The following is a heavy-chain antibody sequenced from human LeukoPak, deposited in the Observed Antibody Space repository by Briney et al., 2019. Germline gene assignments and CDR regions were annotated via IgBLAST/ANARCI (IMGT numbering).Heavy chain of an antibody. CDR1: GFTFSSYA. D-gene: IGHD6-19*01. J-gene: IGHJ4*02. V-gene: IGHV3-30*04. CDR3: ARDAFNSGWYGVDY. Sequence: PGRSLRLSCAASGFTFSSYAIHWVRQAPGKGLEWVAVISYDGRNKYFADSVKGRFTISRDNSKNTVYLQMNSLRPEDTAVYYCARDAFNSGWYGVDYWGQGTLVTVSS. CDR2: ISYDGRNK.